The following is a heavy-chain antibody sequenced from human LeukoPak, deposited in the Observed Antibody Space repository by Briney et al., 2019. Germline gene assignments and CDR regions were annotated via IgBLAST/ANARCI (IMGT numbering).Heavy chain of an antibody. D-gene: IGHD6-19*01. V-gene: IGHV3-30*18. CDR2: ISYDGSNK. CDR3: AKVRSGSGWS. Sequence: GGSLRLSCAASGFTFSSYGMHWVRQAPGKGLEWVAVISYDGSNKYYADSAKGRFTISRDNSKNTLYLQMNSLRAEDTAVYYCAKVRSGSGWSWGQGTLVTVSS. CDR1: GFTFSSYG. J-gene: IGHJ5*02.